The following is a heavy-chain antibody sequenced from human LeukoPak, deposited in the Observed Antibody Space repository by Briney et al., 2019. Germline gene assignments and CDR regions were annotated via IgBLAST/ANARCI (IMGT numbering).Heavy chain of an antibody. CDR2: ISGSGSST. V-gene: IGHV3-23*01. J-gene: IGHJ4*02. Sequence: GGSLRLSCAASGFTFSSYAMTWVRQAPGKGLEWVSVISGSGSSTYYADSVKGRFTISRDNSKNTLYLQMNNLRAEDTAVYYCAKRTGDYFDYWGQGTLVSVSS. CDR3: AKRTGDYFDY. D-gene: IGHD3/OR15-3a*01. CDR1: GFTFSSYA.